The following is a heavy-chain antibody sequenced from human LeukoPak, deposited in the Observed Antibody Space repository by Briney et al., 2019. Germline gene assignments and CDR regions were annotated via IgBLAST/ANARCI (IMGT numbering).Heavy chain of an antibody. D-gene: IGHD3-3*01. CDR2: ISGSGGST. V-gene: IGHV3-23*01. Sequence: GGSLRLSCAASGFTFSSYAMSWVRQAPGKGLEWVSAISGSGGSTYYADSVKGRFAISRDNSKNTLYLQMNSLRAEDTAVYYCAKEVDYDFWSGYYSQHLLQYFQHWGQGTLVTVSS. CDR1: GFTFSSYA. J-gene: IGHJ1*01. CDR3: AKEVDYDFWSGYYSQHLLQYFQH.